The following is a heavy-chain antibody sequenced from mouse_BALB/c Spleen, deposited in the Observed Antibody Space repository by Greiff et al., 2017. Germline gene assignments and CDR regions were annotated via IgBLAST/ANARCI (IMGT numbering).Heavy chain of an antibody. J-gene: IGHJ1*01. CDR3: ARDYDGSSPYFDV. CDR2: IYPNNGGT. D-gene: IGHD1-1*01. Sequence: EVQLQQSGPELVKPGASVKLSCKTSGYPFPEYTMHWVKQSHGKSLEWIGGIYPNNGGTSYNQKFKGKATLTVDTSSSTAYMELRSLTSEDSAVYYCARDYDGSSPYFDVWGAGTTVTVSS. V-gene: IGHV1-22*01. CDR1: GYPFPEYT.